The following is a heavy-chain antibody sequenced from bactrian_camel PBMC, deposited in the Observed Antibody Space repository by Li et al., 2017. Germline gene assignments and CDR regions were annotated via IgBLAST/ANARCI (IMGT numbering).Heavy chain of an antibody. CDR1: GFTFSSYY. CDR3: AAAATRWATLFDDDYDF. CDR2: VKKGDGTT. J-gene: IGHJ4*01. Sequence: DVQLVESGGGSVQAGGSLRLSCTASGFTFSSYYMSWVRQAPGKGLEWVSFVKKGDGTTYYVDSVKGRFTISRDNTKNTLYLQMNSLKGDDTAVYVCAAAATRWATLFDDDYDFWGQGTQVTVS. V-gene: IGHV3S40*01. D-gene: IGHD5*01.